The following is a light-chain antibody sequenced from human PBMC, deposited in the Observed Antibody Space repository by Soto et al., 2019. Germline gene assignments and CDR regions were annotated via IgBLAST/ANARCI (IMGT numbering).Light chain of an antibody. V-gene: IGKV3-15*01. J-gene: IGKJ4*01. CDR2: DAF. Sequence: EKVITQSPATLSVSPGERATLSCRASQNVKTRLAWYQQKPGQAPRLLIYDAFTRATGIPARFSGSASGTEFTLTISILQSEDLAVYYCQQYDEWPLTVGGGTKVEIK. CDR1: QNVKTR. CDR3: QQYDEWPLT.